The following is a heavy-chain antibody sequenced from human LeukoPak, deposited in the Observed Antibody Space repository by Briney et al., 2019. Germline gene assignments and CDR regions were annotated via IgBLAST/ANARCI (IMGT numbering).Heavy chain of an antibody. D-gene: IGHD3-10*01. J-gene: IGHJ4*02. CDR3: ARVRGVNSGSYGFDY. Sequence: GASVKVSCKASGYTFTGYYMHWVRQAPEQGLEWMGWINPNSGGTNYAQRFQGRVTMTRDTSISTAYMELSRLRSDDTAVYYCARVRGVNSGSYGFDYWGQGTLVTVSS. V-gene: IGHV1-2*02. CDR2: INPNSGGT. CDR1: GYTFTGYY.